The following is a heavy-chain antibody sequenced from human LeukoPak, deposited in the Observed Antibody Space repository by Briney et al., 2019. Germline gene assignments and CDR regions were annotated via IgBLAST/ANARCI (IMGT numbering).Heavy chain of an antibody. CDR3: AGGNILTQGSQDYDAFDI. J-gene: IGHJ3*02. CDR2: IYYSGST. D-gene: IGHD3-9*01. Sequence: SETLSLTCTVSGGSISSSSYYWGWIRQPPGKGLEWIGSIYYSGSTYYNPSLKSRVTISVDTSKNQFSLKLSSVTAADTAVYYCAGGNILTQGSQDYDAFDIWGQGTMVTVSS. V-gene: IGHV4-39*07. CDR1: GGSISSSSYY.